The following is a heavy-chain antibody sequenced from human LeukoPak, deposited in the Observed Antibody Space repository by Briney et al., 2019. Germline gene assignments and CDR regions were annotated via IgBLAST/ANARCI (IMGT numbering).Heavy chain of an antibody. CDR2: INPNSGGT. CDR1: GYTFTGYY. Sequence: ASVKVSCKASGYTFTGYYMHWVRQAPGQGLEWMGWINPNSGGTNYAQKFQSRVTMTRDTSISTAYMELSRLRSDDTAVYYCAREPAGVGYCSSTSCPGIDYWGQGTLVTVSS. J-gene: IGHJ4*02. V-gene: IGHV1-2*02. CDR3: AREPAGVGYCSSTSCPGIDY. D-gene: IGHD2-2*01.